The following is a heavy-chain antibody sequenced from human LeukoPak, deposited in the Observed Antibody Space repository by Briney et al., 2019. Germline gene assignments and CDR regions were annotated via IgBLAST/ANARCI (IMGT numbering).Heavy chain of an antibody. V-gene: IGHV3-30*02. D-gene: IGHD3-22*01. Sequence: PGGSLRLSCAASGFTFSTFAMIWVRQAPGKGLEWVAFIRYDGSNKYYADSVKGRFTISRDNSKNTLYLQMNSLRAEDTAVYYCAKDLYYYDSSGFDYWGQGTLVTVSS. CDR3: AKDLYYYDSSGFDY. J-gene: IGHJ4*02. CDR2: IRYDGSNK. CDR1: GFTFSTFA.